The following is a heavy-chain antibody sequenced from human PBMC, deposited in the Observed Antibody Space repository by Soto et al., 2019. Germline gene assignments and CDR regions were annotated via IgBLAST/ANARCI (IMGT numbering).Heavy chain of an antibody. CDR3: AHRPRGYSYYFDY. CDR2: LYWDDDE. CDR1: GFSLSTRGVG. Sequence: QITLKESGPTLVKPTQPLTLTCTFSGFSLSTRGVGVGWIRQPPGKALEWLELLYWDDDEGYSPSLKSRLTITKATSKNQVVLTVTNMDPVDTATYYCAHRPRGYSYYFDYWGQGTLVTVSS. V-gene: IGHV2-5*02. D-gene: IGHD5-18*01. J-gene: IGHJ4*02.